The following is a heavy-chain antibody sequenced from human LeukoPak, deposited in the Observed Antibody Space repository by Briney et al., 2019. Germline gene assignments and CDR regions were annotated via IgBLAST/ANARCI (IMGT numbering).Heavy chain of an antibody. CDR1: GPTTPIYF. D-gene: IGHD3-9*01. CDR3: ASEYYDILTGSVSDY. V-gene: IGHV1-8*01. J-gene: IGHJ4*02. Sequence: SSVTLSSQAFGPTTPIYFINCVRLPIAPGLEWLGWMSPSVVNTGEAQKFQGRVTMTTTTSISTAYIELSSVRSEDTAVYYCASEYYDILTGSVSDYWGQGTLVTVSS. CDR2: MSPSVVNT.